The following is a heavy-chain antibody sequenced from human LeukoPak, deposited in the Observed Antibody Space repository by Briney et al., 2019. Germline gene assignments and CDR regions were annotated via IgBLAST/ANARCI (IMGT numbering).Heavy chain of an antibody. CDR3: ARVGANYYGSGSYYWFDP. J-gene: IGHJ5*02. D-gene: IGHD3-10*01. V-gene: IGHV4-31*03. CDR1: GGSISSGGYY. CDR2: IYYSGST. Sequence: PSETLSLTCTVSGGSISSGGYYWSWIRQHPGKGLEWIGYIYYSGSTYYNPSLKSRVTISVDTSKNQFSLKLSSVTAADTAVYYCARVGANYYGSGSYYWFDPWGQGTLVTVSS.